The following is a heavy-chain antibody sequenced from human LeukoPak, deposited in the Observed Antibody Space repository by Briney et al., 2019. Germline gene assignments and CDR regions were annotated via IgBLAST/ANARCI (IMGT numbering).Heavy chain of an antibody. CDR1: GGSFSGYY. D-gene: IGHD1-26*01. Sequence: SETLSLTCAVYGGSFSGYYWSWIRQPPGKGLEWIGEINHSGSTNYNPSLKSRVTISVDTSKNQFSLKVTSVTAADTAVYYCARDWYSGSYPLDYWGQGTLVTVSS. CDR2: INHSGST. CDR3: ARDWYSGSYPLDY. V-gene: IGHV4-34*01. J-gene: IGHJ4*02.